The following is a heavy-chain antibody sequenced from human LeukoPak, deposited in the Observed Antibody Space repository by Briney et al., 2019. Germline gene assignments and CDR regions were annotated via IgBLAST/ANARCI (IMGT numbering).Heavy chain of an antibody. CDR3: APAGYSSSWYQSYYFDY. V-gene: IGHV1-2*02. D-gene: IGHD6-13*01. J-gene: IGHJ4*02. CDR2: PTIGST. Sequence: PTIGSTTYAQKFQGTVTITPHTSISTAYMELSRLRSDDTAVYYCAPAGYSSSWYQSYYFDYWGQGTLVTVSS.